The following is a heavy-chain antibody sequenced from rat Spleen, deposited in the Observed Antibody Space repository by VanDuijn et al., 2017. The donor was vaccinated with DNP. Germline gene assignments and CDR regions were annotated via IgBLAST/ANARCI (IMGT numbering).Heavy chain of an antibody. Sequence: EVQLVESGGGFLQPGRSMKLSCAASGFTFSNSDMAWVRQAPTKGLEWVASISGSGGSTYYRDSVKGRFTIFRDNAKSLLYLQMDSLRSEDTATYYCARHEDYSSYVYGFAYWGQGTLVTVSS. J-gene: IGHJ3*01. D-gene: IGHD1-2*01. V-gene: IGHV5-25*01. CDR2: ISGSGGST. CDR3: ARHEDYSSYVYGFAY. CDR1: GFTFSNSD.